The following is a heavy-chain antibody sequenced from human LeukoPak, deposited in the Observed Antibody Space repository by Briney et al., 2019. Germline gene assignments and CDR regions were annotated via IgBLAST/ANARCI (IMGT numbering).Heavy chain of an antibody. CDR3: ARDPQSDPYYYDSSGYGL. V-gene: IGHV1-69*06. J-gene: IGHJ1*01. Sequence: GASVKVSCKASGYTFTSYYMHWVRQVPGQGLQWMGGIIPLFGTANYAQKFKGRVTITSDKSTSTAYMELSSLRSEDTAVYYCARDPQSDPYYYDSSGYGLWGQGTLVTVSS. CDR1: GYTFTSYY. D-gene: IGHD3-22*01. CDR2: IIPLFGTA.